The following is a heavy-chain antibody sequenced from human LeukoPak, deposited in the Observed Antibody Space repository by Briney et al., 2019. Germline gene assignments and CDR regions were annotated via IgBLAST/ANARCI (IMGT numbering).Heavy chain of an antibody. D-gene: IGHD3-9*01. J-gene: IGHJ4*02. CDR2: LTASGETT. Sequence: GGSLRLSCTASGFTLSSYAMSWVRQAPGKGLEWVSALTASGETTYYADSVKGRFTISRDNSKNTLFLQMNSLSPEDTAVYYCAANGESTDWHWNYWGQGTLITVSS. CDR3: AANGESTDWHWNY. V-gene: IGHV3-23*01. CDR1: GFTLSSYA.